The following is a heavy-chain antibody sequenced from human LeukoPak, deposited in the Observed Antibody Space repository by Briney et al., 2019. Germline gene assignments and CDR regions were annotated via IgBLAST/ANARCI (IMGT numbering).Heavy chain of an antibody. V-gene: IGHV3-21*01. J-gene: IGHJ4*02. CDR2: ISTSSSYI. CDR1: GFTFNGHS. D-gene: IGHD4-17*01. Sequence: AGGSLRHSCSASGFTFNGHSMNWVGQAPGKGLEWVSSISTSSSYIYYADSVKGRFTISRNSPKTSLYLQMNSLRAEDTTVYYCARSRGDPSYFDYWGQGTLVTVSS. CDR3: ARSRGDPSYFDY.